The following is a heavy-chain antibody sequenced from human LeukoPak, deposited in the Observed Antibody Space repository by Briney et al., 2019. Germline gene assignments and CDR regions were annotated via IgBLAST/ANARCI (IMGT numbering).Heavy chain of an antibody. Sequence: PGGSLRLSCAASGFTVSSNYMSWVRQAPGKGLEWVSYISSSGSTIYYADSVKGRFTISRDNAKNSLYLQMNSLRAEDTAVYYCARGDPSSGWVLPVDYWGQGTLVTVSS. V-gene: IGHV3-11*01. D-gene: IGHD6-19*01. CDR2: ISSSGSTI. CDR3: ARGDPSSGWVLPVDY. J-gene: IGHJ4*02. CDR1: GFTVSSNY.